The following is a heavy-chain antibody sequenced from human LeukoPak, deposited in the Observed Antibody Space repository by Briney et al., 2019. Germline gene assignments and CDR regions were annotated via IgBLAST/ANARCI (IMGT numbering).Heavy chain of an antibody. CDR1: GGSISSSSYY. D-gene: IGHD1-26*01. J-gene: IGHJ6*03. CDR3: ARVQRTEEGGYSYYYIDV. CDR2: IYYSGST. V-gene: IGHV4-39*01. Sequence: SETLSLTCTVSGGSISSSSYYWGWIRQPPGKGLEWIGSIYYSGSTYYNPSLKSRVTISVDTSKNQFSLKLSSVTAADTAVYYCARVQRTEEGGYSYYYIDVWGKGTTVTVSS.